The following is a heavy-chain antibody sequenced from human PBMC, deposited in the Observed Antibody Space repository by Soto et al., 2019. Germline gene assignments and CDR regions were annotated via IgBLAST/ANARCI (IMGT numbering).Heavy chain of an antibody. V-gene: IGHV4-34*01. Sequence: PSETLSLTCAVYGGSLSAYYWTWIRQPPGKGLEWIGEINHSGSTNYNPSLKSRVTISVDTSKNQFSLELRSVTAADTAVYYCARGGVSERVVTASYYFDYWGQGTLVTVSS. CDR3: ARGGVSERVVTASYYFDY. CDR1: GGSLSAYY. CDR2: INHSGST. J-gene: IGHJ4*02. D-gene: IGHD2-15*01.